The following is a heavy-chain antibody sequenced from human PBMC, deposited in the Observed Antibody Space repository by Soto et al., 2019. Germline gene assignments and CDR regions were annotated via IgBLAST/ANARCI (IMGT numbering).Heavy chain of an antibody. CDR1: GGTFSSYA. Sequence: ASVKVSCKASGGTFSSYAISWVRQAPGQGLEWMGGIIPIFGTANYAQKFQGRVTITADESTSTAYMELSSLRSEDTAVYYCATAIIPLGDWLGYSGMDVWGQGTTVTVSS. CDR3: ATAIIPLGDWLGYSGMDV. J-gene: IGHJ6*02. CDR2: IIPIFGTA. V-gene: IGHV1-69*13. D-gene: IGHD3-9*01.